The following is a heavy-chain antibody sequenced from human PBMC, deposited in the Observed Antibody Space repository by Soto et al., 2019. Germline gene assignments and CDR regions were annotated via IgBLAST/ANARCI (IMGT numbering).Heavy chain of an antibody. J-gene: IGHJ6*02. Sequence: ASVKVSCKASGYTFTNYAMHWVRQAPGQRLEWMGWINAGNGDTKYSQNFQGRVTMTTDTSTSTAYMELSNLRSDDTAVYYCARVDTMVRGTTVYHFNGLDVWGQGTTVTVSS. CDR1: GYTFTNYA. CDR3: ARVDTMVRGTTVYHFNGLDV. D-gene: IGHD3-10*01. CDR2: INAGNGDT. V-gene: IGHV1-3*01.